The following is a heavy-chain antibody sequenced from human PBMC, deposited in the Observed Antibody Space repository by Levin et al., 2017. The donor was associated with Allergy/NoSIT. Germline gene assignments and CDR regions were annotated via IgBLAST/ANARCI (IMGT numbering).Heavy chain of an antibody. Sequence: GESLKISCAASGFTFSSYSMNWVRQAPGKGLEWVSYISSSSSTIYYADSVKGRFTISRDNAKNSLYLQMNSLRDEDTAVYYCARAPLAAAGRVDAFDIWGQGTMVTVSS. D-gene: IGHD6-13*01. CDR1: GFTFSSYS. CDR3: ARAPLAAAGRVDAFDI. V-gene: IGHV3-48*02. CDR2: ISSSSSTI. J-gene: IGHJ3*02.